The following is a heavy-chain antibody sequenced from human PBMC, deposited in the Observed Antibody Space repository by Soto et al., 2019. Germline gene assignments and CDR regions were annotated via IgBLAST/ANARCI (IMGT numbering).Heavy chain of an antibody. CDR2: IWYDGSNK. CDR1: GFTFSSYG. Sequence: ESGGGVVQPGRSLRLSCAASGFTFSSYGMHWVRQAPGKGLEWVAVIWYDGSNKYYADSVKGRFTISRDNSKNTLYLQMNSLRAEDTAVYYCARSYYYGSGSYTTIGYWGQGTLVTVSS. V-gene: IGHV3-33*01. D-gene: IGHD3-10*01. CDR3: ARSYYYGSGSYTTIGY. J-gene: IGHJ4*02.